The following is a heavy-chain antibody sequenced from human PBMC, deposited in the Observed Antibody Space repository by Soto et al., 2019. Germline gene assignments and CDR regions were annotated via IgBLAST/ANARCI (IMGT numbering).Heavy chain of an antibody. D-gene: IGHD2-2*01. CDR1: GFTFSTHS. CDR3: VGEVGFQLIY. Sequence: EVQLVESGGGLVQPGGSLRLSCAASGFTFSTHSMNWVRQAPGKGLEWISYITSSDDTMYADSVKGRFTISRDNAKNALYLQMNSLRGEDTAVYFCVGEVGFQLIYWGQGTLVTVCS. CDR2: ITSSDDT. V-gene: IGHV3-48*01. J-gene: IGHJ4*02.